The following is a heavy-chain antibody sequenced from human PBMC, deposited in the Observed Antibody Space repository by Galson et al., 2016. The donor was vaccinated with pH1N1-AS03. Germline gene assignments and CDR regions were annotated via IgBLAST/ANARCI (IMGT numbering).Heavy chain of an antibody. CDR2: ISRSGNYI. V-gene: IGHV3-21*01. D-gene: IGHD3-10*01. Sequence: SLRLSCAASAFTFSTYSMNWVRQAPGKGLEWVSFISRSGNYIYYADSVKGRFTISRNNAKNSLYLQMNSLRAEDTAVYFCVRALTGSSGTHPITFDYWGQGTLVIVSS. CDR3: VRALTGSSGTHPITFDY. CDR1: AFTFSTYS. J-gene: IGHJ4*02.